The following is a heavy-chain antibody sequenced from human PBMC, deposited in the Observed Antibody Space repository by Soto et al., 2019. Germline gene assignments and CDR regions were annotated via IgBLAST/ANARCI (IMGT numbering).Heavy chain of an antibody. Sequence: QVQLVESGGGVVQPGRSLRLSCAASGFTFSSYAMHWVRQAPGKGLEWVAVISYDGSDKYYADSVKGRFTISRDNSKNPLNLQMNSLRADGTAVYYCAKALGELSPESYDYWGQGTLITVSS. CDR1: GFTFSSYA. CDR2: ISYDGSDK. V-gene: IGHV3-30*18. D-gene: IGHD3-16*02. CDR3: AKALGELSPESYDY. J-gene: IGHJ4*02.